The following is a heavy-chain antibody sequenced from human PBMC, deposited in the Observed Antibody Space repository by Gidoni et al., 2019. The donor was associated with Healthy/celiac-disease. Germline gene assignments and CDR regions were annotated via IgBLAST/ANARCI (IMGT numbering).Heavy chain of an antibody. J-gene: IGHJ4*02. CDR2: ISGSGGST. D-gene: IGHD5-12*01. CDR1: GFSFGSYA. CDR3: AKGRRDGYKNAFDY. Sequence: EVQLLESGGGLVQPGGSLRLSCGASGFSFGSYAMSWVRQAPGKGLEWVSAISGSGGSTYYADSVKGRFTISRDNSKNTLYLQMNSLRAEDTAVYYCAKGRRDGYKNAFDYWGQGTLVTVSS. V-gene: IGHV3-23*01.